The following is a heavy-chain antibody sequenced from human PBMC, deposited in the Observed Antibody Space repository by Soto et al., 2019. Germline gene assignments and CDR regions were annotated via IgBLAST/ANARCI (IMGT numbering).Heavy chain of an antibody. J-gene: IGHJ5*02. CDR2: INSAGSST. V-gene: IGHV3-74*01. D-gene: IGHD2-8*01. CDR3: VRSSKDKPLVYNWWDR. Sequence: EVQLVESGGGLVQPGWSLRLSCAPSGFTVTDYWMHLVSKSPGKRLLWVPRINSAGSSTAYGDSVRGRCTISRDTAKNTLILQMNGLRADDTAIYYCVRSSKDKPLVYNWWDRWLQGTKVTVSS. CDR1: GFTVTDYW.